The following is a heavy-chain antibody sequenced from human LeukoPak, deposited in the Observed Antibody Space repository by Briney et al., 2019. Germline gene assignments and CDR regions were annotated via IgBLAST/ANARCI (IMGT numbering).Heavy chain of an antibody. D-gene: IGHD3-22*01. CDR2: INHSGST. J-gene: IGHJ4*02. Sequence: PSETLSLTCAVYGGSFSGYYWSWIRQPPGKGLEWIGEINHSGSTNYNPSLKSRVTISVDTSKNQFSLKLSSVTAADTAVYYCARVPHYYDSSGYYYVSYFDYWGQGTLVTVSS. CDR3: ARVPHYYDSSGYYYVSYFDY. V-gene: IGHV4-34*01. CDR1: GGSFSGYY.